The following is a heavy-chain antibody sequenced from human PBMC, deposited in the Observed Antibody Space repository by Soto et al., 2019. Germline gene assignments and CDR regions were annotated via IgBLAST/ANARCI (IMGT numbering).Heavy chain of an antibody. CDR2: IYYSGST. CDR1: GGSISSDDYY. D-gene: IGHD6-13*01. J-gene: IGHJ4*02. Sequence: SETLSLTCTVSGGSISSDDYYWSWIRQPPGKGLEWIGYIYYSGSTSYNPSLKSRLTISLDTSKNQFSLKLSSVSAADTAVYYCARDRSNSPDYFDYWGQGTLVTVSS. CDR3: ARDRSNSPDYFDY. V-gene: IGHV4-30-4*01.